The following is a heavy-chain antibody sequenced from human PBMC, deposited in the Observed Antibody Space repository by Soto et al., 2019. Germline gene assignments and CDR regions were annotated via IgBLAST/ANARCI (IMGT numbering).Heavy chain of an antibody. CDR1: GFTASSNY. Sequence: GGSLRLSCGASGFTASSNYISWVRQAPGKGLEWVSLFYSGGSTYFAESVKGRFTISRDSSKSTLYLQMNRLRVDDTAVYYCARGYESSRWKVAYWDQGTLVTVSS. V-gene: IGHV3-53*01. J-gene: IGHJ4*02. CDR2: FYSGGST. CDR3: ARGYESSRWKVAY. D-gene: IGHD6-13*01.